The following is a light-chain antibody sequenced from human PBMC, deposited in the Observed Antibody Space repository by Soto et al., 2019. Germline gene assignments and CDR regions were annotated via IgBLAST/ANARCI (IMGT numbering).Light chain of an antibody. J-gene: IGLJ3*02. CDR3: SSYTRSATLGV. CDR1: STDVGGYNY. CDR2: EVN. Sequence: QSALTQPASVSGSPGQSITISCTGTSTDVGGYNYVSWYQQYPGKAPKLMIYEVNNRPSGVSDRFSGSKSGNTASLTISGLQAEYEADYYCSSYTRSATLGVFGGGTKLTVL. V-gene: IGLV2-14*01.